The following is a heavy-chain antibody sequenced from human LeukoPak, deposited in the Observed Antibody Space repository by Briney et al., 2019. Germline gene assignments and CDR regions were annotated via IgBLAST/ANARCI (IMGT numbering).Heavy chain of an antibody. CDR3: TTGEAGSSSLDY. CDR2: IKSKTDGGTT. D-gene: IGHD6-6*01. V-gene: IGHV3-15*01. Sequence: PGGSLRLSCAASGFTFSNAWMSWVCQAPGKGLEWVGRIKSKTDGGTTDYAAPVKGRFTISRDDSKNTLYLQMNSLKTEDTAVYYCTTGEAGSSSLDYWGQGTLVTVSS. CDR1: GFTFSNAW. J-gene: IGHJ4*02.